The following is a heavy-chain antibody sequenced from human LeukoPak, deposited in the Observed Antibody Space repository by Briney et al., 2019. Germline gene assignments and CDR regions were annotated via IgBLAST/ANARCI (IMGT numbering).Heavy chain of an antibody. CDR1: GGSISSSSYY. J-gene: IGHJ4*02. Sequence: SETLSLTCTVSGGSISSSSYYWGWIRQPPGKGLEWIGSIYYSGSTYYNPSLKSRVTISVDTSKNQFSLKLSSVTAADTAVYYCASCSSMAGHFDYWGQGTLVTVSS. CDR2: IYYSGST. CDR3: ASCSSMAGHFDY. D-gene: IGHD6-19*01. V-gene: IGHV4-39*07.